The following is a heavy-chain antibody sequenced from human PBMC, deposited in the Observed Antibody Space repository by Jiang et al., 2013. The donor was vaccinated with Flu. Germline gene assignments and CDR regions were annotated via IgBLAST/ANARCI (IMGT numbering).Heavy chain of an antibody. Sequence: SGAEVKKPGSSVKVSCKASGGTFSSYTISWVRQAPGQGLEWMGWISAYNGNTNYAQKLQGRVTMTTDTSTSTAYMELRSLRSDDTAVYYCARAIERELLVFYAFDIWGQGTMVTVSS. J-gene: IGHJ3*02. CDR3: ARAIERELLVFYAFDI. CDR1: GGTFSSYT. D-gene: IGHD1-26*01. CDR2: ISAYNGNT. V-gene: IGHV1-18*01.